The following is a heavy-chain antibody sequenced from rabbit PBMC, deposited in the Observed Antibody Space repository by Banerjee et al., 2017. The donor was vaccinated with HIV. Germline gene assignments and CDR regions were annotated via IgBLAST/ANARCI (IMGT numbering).Heavy chain of an antibody. J-gene: IGHJ4*01. CDR2: IDAGSTGNT. D-gene: IGHD4-2*01. V-gene: IGHV1S40*01. Sequence: QSLEESGGDLVKPGASLTLTCTASGFSFSSSYWVCWVRQAPGKGPEWIACIDAGSTGNTYYVSWAKGRFTISRTSSTTVTLQMTSLTAADTATYFCARVGMLAFNLWGPGTLVTVS. CDR3: ARVGMLAFNL. CDR1: GFSFSSSYW.